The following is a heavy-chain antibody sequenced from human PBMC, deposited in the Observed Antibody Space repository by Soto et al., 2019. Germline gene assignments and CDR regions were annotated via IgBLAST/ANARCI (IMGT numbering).Heavy chain of an antibody. CDR3: ARGFSSMSWFAP. D-gene: IGHD6-19*01. J-gene: IGHJ5*02. CDR1: GVSISSFY. V-gene: IGHV4-59*01. CDR2: SYDSGST. Sequence: SETLSLTCTVSGVSISSFYWSWIRQPPGKGLEYIGCSYDSGSTNFNRSLKSRVPMSVDTSRTQFSLKLSSVTAADTAVYYCARGFSSMSWFAPWGQGTLVTVSS.